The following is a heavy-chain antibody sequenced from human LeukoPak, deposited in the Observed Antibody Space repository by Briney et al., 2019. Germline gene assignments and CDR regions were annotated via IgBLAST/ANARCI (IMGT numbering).Heavy chain of an antibody. CDR3: ARALVDTAMVAFDY. CDR1: GISFSSNA. CDR2: ISYHGKTI. D-gene: IGHD5-18*01. J-gene: IGHJ4*02. V-gene: IGHV3-30*04. Sequence: GGSLRLSCAASGISFSSNAMHWVRQAPGKGLEWVALISYHGKTIQYADSVKGRFTISRDNSKNTLFLQMNSLRAEDTAVYYCARALVDTAMVAFDYWGQGTLVTVSS.